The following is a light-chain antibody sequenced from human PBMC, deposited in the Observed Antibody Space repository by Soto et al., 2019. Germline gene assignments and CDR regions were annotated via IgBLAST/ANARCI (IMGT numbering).Light chain of an antibody. Sequence: DIQMTQSPSTLSASVGDRVTITCRASQNINRCLAWYQQKPGKAPNLLIYDASSMESGVPARFSGSGSGTEFTLTISGVQPDDFSPYYGQQYNSYFGPGTKVDIK. CDR2: DAS. V-gene: IGKV1-5*01. CDR3: QQYNSY. CDR1: QNINRC. J-gene: IGKJ3*01.